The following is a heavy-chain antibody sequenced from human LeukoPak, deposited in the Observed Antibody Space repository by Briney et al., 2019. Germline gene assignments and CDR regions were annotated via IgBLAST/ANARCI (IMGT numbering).Heavy chain of an antibody. CDR1: GFTFSSYW. CDR3: VKDAPHNRFDP. J-gene: IGHJ5*02. Sequence: PGGSLRLSCAASGFTFSSYWMSWVRQAPGKGLEWVANIKQDGSEKYYVDSVKGRFTISRDNAKNTLYLQMNSLRAEDSAVYYCVKDAPHNRFDPWGQGTLVTVSS. CDR2: IKQDGSEK. D-gene: IGHD2/OR15-2a*01. V-gene: IGHV3-7*01.